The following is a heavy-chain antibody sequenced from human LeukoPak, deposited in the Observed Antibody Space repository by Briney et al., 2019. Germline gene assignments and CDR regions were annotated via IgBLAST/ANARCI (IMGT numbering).Heavy chain of an antibody. CDR1: GGSIGSYY. V-gene: IGHV4-59*01. J-gene: IGHJ4*02. CDR2: IYYSGST. D-gene: IGHD5-18*01. CDR3: ARASFGYSYGLFDY. Sequence: SEALSLTXTVSGGSIGSYYWSWIRQAPGKGLEWIGYIYYSGSTNYNPSLKSRVTISVDTSRNQFSLKLSSVTAADTAVYYCARASFGYSYGLFDYWGQGTLVTVSS.